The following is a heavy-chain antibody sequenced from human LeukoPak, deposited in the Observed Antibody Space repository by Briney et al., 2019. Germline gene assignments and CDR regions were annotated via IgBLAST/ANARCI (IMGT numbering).Heavy chain of an antibody. V-gene: IGHV4-59*01. CDR2: IYYSGST. CDR3: ARDGDGYNSNFDY. D-gene: IGHD5-24*01. Sequence: PSETLSLTCTVSVGSISSYFWSWIRQPPGKGLEWMGYIYYSGSTNYNPSLKSRVTISVDTSKNQFSLKLSSVTAADTAVYYCARDGDGYNSNFDYWGQGTLVTVSS. J-gene: IGHJ4*02. CDR1: VGSISSYF.